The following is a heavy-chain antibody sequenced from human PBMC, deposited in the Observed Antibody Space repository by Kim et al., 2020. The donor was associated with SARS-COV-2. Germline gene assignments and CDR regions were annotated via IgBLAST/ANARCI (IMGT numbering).Heavy chain of an antibody. Sequence: GGSLRLSCAASGFTVSSNYMSWVRQAPGKGLEWVSVIYSGGSTYYADSVKGRFTISRDNSKNTLYLQMNSLRAEDTAVYYCARDGQRGYCSSTSCGAHGWYFDLWGRGTLVTVSS. J-gene: IGHJ2*01. CDR1: GFTVSSNY. D-gene: IGHD2-2*01. V-gene: IGHV3-53*01. CDR2: IYSGGST. CDR3: ARDGQRGYCSSTSCGAHGWYFDL.